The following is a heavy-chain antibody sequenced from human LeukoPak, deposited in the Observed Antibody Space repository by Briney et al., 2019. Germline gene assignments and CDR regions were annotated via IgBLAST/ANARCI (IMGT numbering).Heavy chain of an antibody. Sequence: SETLSLTCTVSGGSVSSGSYYWSWIRQPPGKGLEWLGYIYYSGSTNYNPSLKRRVTISVDTSNNQFSLKLSSVTAADTAVYYCARDMTPNDAFDIWGQGTKVTVSS. CDR3: ARDMTPNDAFDI. J-gene: IGHJ3*02. CDR2: IYYSGST. V-gene: IGHV4-61*01. CDR1: GGSVSSGSYY.